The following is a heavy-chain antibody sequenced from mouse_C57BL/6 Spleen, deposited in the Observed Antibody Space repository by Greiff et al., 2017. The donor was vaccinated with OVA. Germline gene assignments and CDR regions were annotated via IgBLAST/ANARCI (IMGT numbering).Heavy chain of an antibody. CDR3: ARDRRGYAMDY. CDR1: GFTFSSYA. CDR2: ISDGGSYT. V-gene: IGHV5-4*01. Sequence: EVKVVESGGGLVKPGGSLKLSCAASGFTFSSYAMSWVRQTPEKRLEWVATISDGGSYTYYPDNVKGRFTISRDNAKNNLYLQMSHLKSEDTAMYYCARDRRGYAMDYWGQGTSVTVSS. J-gene: IGHJ4*01.